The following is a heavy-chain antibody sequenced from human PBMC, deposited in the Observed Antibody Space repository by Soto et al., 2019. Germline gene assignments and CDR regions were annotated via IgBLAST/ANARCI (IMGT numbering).Heavy chain of an antibody. V-gene: IGHV3-21*01. CDR1: GFTFSSYS. CDR3: ATYSSGWPDEYCFDY. D-gene: IGHD6-19*01. Sequence: PGGSLRLSCASSGFTFSSYSMNWVRQAPGKGLEWVSSISSSSSYIYYADSVKGRFTISRDNAKNSLYLQMNSLRAEDTAVYYCATYSSGWPDEYCFDYWGQGTLVTVAS. CDR2: ISSSSSYI. J-gene: IGHJ4*02.